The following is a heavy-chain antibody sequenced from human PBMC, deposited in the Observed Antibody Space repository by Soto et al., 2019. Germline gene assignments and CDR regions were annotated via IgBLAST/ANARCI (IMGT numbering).Heavy chain of an antibody. Sequence: ASVKVSCKASGYTLTELSMHWVRQAPGKGLEWMGGFDPEDGETIYAQKFQGRVTMTEDTSTDTAYMELSSLRSEDTAVYYCAITYCSSTSCYRKYGMDVWGQGTTVTVSS. V-gene: IGHV1-24*01. CDR3: AITYCSSTSCYRKYGMDV. D-gene: IGHD2-2*01. CDR2: FDPEDGET. CDR1: GYTLTELS. J-gene: IGHJ6*02.